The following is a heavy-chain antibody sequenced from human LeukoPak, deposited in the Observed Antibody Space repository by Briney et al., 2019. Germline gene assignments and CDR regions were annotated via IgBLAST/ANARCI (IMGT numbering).Heavy chain of an antibody. J-gene: IGHJ4*02. D-gene: IGHD2-15*01. CDR1: GYTFTGYY. V-gene: IGHV1-2*02. CDR2: INPDSGDT. CDR3: AGEYCSGGTCRQGFDY. Sequence: ASVKLSCKASGYTFTGYYMHWVRQAPGQGLEYMGWINPDSGDTNHAQNFQGRVTLTRDTSTSTAYMELSSLRSDDSALYYCAGEYCSGGTCRQGFDYWGQGTLVTVSS.